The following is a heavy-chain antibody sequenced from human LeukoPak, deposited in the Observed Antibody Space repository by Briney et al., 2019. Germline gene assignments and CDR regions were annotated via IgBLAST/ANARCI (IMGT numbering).Heavy chain of an antibody. CDR2: ISYDGSNR. V-gene: IGHV3-30*18. J-gene: IGHJ4*02. CDR3: AKEGGYSSSWYEFDY. D-gene: IGHD6-13*01. Sequence: GGSLRLSCAASGFTFSDYTMNWVRQAPGKGLEWVAVISYDGSNRYYADSVKGRFTISRDNSKNTLYLQMNSLRAEDTAVYYCAKEGGYSSSWYEFDYWGQGTLVTVST. CDR1: GFTFSDYT.